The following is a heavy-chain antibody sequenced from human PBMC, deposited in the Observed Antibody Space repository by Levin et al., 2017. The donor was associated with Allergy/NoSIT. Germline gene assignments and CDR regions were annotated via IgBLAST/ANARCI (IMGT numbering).Heavy chain of an antibody. CDR2: IYWDDDK. D-gene: IGHD3-16*02. V-gene: IGHV2-5*02. Sequence: SGPTLVKPTQTLTLTCTFSGFSLSTSGVGVGWIRQPPGKALEWLALIYWDDDKRYSPSLKSRLTITKDTSKNQVVLTMTNMDPVDTATYYCAHDRTFGGVIDIDAFDSWGQGTMVTVSS. CDR1: GFSLSTSGVG. CDR3: AHDRTFGGVIDIDAFDS. J-gene: IGHJ3*02.